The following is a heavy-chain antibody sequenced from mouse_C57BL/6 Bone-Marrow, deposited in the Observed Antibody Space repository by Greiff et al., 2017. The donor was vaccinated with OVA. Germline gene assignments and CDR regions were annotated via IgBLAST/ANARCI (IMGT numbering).Heavy chain of an antibody. CDR3: ARRYYYGSSYEGAMDY. CDR2: ISGGGGNT. Sequence: VKLVESGGGLGKPGGSLNLPCAASGFTFSSYTLSWFRQTPGKRLEWVATISGGGGNTYFPDRVKGRFTISRVNAKNTLYLQMSRLRSEDTSLYYCARRYYYGSSYEGAMDYWGQGTSVTVSS. CDR1: GFTFSSYT. J-gene: IGHJ4*01. D-gene: IGHD1-1*01. V-gene: IGHV5-9*01.